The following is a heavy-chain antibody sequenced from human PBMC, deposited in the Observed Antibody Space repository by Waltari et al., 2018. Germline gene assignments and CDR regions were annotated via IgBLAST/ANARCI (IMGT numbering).Heavy chain of an antibody. CDR3: TRQVLGYCTSAACRRLES. CDR2: IYHDGTT. J-gene: IGHJ4*02. D-gene: IGHD2-2*03. V-gene: IGHV4-38-2*01. CDR1: GYAVNSGFD. Sequence: QLQLQESGPGLVKSSETLSLTCDASGYAVNSGFDWCWVRQPPGRGLEWVATIYHDGTTFYNPSLTGRVTTSMDTSKNQFSLKMKSVTAADTAVYYCTRQVLGYCTSAACRRLESWGQGTLVTVSS.